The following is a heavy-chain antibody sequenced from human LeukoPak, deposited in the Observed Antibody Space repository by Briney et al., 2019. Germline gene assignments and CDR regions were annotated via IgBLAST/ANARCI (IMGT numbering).Heavy chain of an antibody. V-gene: IGHV3-30*18. J-gene: IGHJ4*02. D-gene: IGHD2-2*01. CDR2: ISYDGSNK. Sequence: GGSLRLSCAASGFTFRSYGMHWVRQAPGKGLEWVAVISYDGSNKYYADSVKGRFTISRDNSKNTLYLQMNSLRAEDTAVYYCAKDASARVIDYWGQGTLVTVSS. CDR3: AKDASARVIDY. CDR1: GFTFRSYG.